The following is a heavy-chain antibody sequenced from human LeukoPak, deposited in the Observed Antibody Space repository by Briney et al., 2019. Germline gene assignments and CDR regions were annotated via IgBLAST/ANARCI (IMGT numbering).Heavy chain of an antibody. V-gene: IGHV4-34*01. D-gene: IGHD3-10*01. CDR1: GGSFSGYY. CDR3: ARGRVLLWFGELSGGNWFDP. J-gene: IGHJ5*02. CDR2: INHSGST. Sequence: SETLSLTCAVYGGSFSGYYWSWIRQPPGKGLEWIGEINHSGSTNYNPSLKSRVTISVDTSKNQFSLKLSSVTATATAVYYCARGRVLLWFGELSGGNWFDPWGQGTLVTVSS.